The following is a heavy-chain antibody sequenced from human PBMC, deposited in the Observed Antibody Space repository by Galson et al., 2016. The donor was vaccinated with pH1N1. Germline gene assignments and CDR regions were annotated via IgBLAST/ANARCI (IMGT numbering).Heavy chain of an antibody. J-gene: IGHJ4*02. V-gene: IGHV3-30*04. D-gene: IGHD4-23*01. Sequence: SLRLSCAASGCTFSSYAMHWVRQAPGKGLEWLGVIAYDGSHQDYAGSVKGRITISRDNSRNTLYVQMNSLRTEDTAVYYCARERTSVVARFLDYWGQGTLVTVSS. CDR1: GCTFSSYA. CDR3: ARERTSVVARFLDY. CDR2: IAYDGSHQ.